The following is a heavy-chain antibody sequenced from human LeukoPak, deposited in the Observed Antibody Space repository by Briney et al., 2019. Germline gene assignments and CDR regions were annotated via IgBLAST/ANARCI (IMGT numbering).Heavy chain of an antibody. D-gene: IGHD2-15*01. Sequence: GGSLRLSCAASGFTFSSYSMNWVRQAPGKGLEWVSVIYSGGSTYYADSVKGRFTISRDNSKNTLYLQMNSLRAEDTAVYYCARLGGTDGGYWGQGTLVTVSS. CDR2: IYSGGST. CDR1: GFTFSSYS. J-gene: IGHJ4*02. V-gene: IGHV3-66*01. CDR3: ARLGGTDGGY.